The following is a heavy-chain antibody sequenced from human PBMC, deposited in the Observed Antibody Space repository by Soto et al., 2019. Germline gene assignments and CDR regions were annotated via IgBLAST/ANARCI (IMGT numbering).Heavy chain of an antibody. CDR3: AKDVVLMVYARKYNWFDP. D-gene: IGHD2-8*01. CDR2: ISGSGGST. V-gene: IGHV3-23*01. Sequence: GGSLRLSCAASGFTFSSYAMSWVRQAPGKGLEWVSAISGSGGSTYYADSVKGRFTISRDNSKNTLYLQMNSLRAEDTAVYYCAKDVVLMVYARKYNWFDPWGQGTLVTVYS. CDR1: GFTFSSYA. J-gene: IGHJ5*02.